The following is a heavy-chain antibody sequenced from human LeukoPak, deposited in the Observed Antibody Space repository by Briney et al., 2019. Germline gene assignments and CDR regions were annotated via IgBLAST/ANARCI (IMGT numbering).Heavy chain of an antibody. CDR1: GGSISSYY. CDR3: ARLDYDSSGYYSIFDY. V-gene: IGHV4-59*08. CDR2: ISYSGST. D-gene: IGHD3-22*01. J-gene: IGHJ4*02. Sequence: SETLSLTCTVSGGSISSYYWSWIRKPPGKGRGGLGYISYSGSTNYHPSLKRRVTISVDTSKNQFSLKLSSVPAADTAVYYCARLDYDSSGYYSIFDYWGQGTLVTVSS.